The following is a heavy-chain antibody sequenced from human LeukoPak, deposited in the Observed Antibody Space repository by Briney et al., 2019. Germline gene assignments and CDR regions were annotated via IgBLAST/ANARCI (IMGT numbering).Heavy chain of an antibody. V-gene: IGHV4-39*07. CDR1: GGSISSSTYY. CDR2: MYYSGNI. J-gene: IGHJ3*02. D-gene: IGHD1-14*01. CDR3: ARDHVRFIRRRNNVFDI. Sequence: SGTLSLTCTVSGGSISSSTYYWGWIRQPPGKGLEWIGSMYYSGNIYYNPSLKSRVTISVDTSKNQLSLKLSSVTAADTAVYYCARDHVRFIRRRNNVFDIWGQGTMVTVSS.